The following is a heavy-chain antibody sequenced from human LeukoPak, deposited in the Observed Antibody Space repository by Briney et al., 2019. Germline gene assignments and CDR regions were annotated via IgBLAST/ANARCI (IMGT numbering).Heavy chain of an antibody. CDR2: IIPIFGTA. V-gene: IGHV1-69*05. D-gene: IGHD3-22*01. CDR3: ARDDDSSGYHYFFDI. CDR1: GGTFSSYA. J-gene: IGHJ3*02. Sequence: SVKVSCKASGGTFSSYAISWVRQAPGQGLEWMGRIIPIFGTANYAQKFQGRVTITTDESTSTAYMELSSLRSEDTAVYYCARDDDSSGYHYFFDIWGQGTMVTVSS.